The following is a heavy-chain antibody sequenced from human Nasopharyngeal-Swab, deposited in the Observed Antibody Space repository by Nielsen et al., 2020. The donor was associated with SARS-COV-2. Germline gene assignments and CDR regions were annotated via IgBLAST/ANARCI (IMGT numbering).Heavy chain of an antibody. CDR3: ARDQPMITFGGVIQEYYYGMDV. D-gene: IGHD3-16*02. CDR2: IYSSGST. J-gene: IGHJ6*02. CDR1: GFTVSSNY. V-gene: IGHV3-53*01. Sequence: GGSLRLSCAASGFTVSSNYMSWVRQAPGKGLEWVSVIYSSGSTYYADSVKGRFTISRDNSKNTLYLQMNSLRAEDTAVYYCARDQPMITFGGVIQEYYYGMDVWGQGTTVTVSS.